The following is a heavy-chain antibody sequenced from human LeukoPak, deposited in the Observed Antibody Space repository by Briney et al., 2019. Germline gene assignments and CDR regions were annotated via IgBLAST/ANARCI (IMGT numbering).Heavy chain of an antibody. CDR2: INHNGNVN. CDR1: GFTFSSYW. CDR3: ARTRITMIVGLASRFDY. D-gene: IGHD3-22*01. Sequence: GGSLRLSCAASGFTFSSYWMNWARQAPGKGLEWVASINHNGNVNYYVDSVKGRFTISRGNAKNSLYLQMSNLRAEDTAVYYCARTRITMIVGLASRFDYWGQGTLVTVSS. V-gene: IGHV3-7*01. J-gene: IGHJ4*02.